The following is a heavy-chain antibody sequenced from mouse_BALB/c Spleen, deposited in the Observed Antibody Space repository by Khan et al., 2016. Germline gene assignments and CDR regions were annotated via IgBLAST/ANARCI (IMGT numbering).Heavy chain of an antibody. V-gene: IGHV3-2*02. D-gene: IGHD2-10*02. J-gene: IGHJ4*01. CDR1: GYSITSDYA. Sequence: VQLKQSGPGLVKPSQSLSLTCTVTGYSITSDYAWNWFRQFPGNKLEWMGYISYSGSTSYNPSLKSRISITRDTSKNQFFLQLNSVTTEDTATXYCARSKYGNYRAMDYWGQGTSVTVSS. CDR2: ISYSGST. CDR3: ARSKYGNYRAMDY.